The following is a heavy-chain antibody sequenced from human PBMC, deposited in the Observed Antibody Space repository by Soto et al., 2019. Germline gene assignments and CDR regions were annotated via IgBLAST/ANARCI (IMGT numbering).Heavy chain of an antibody. Sequence: QVQLVQSGAEVKKPGASVKVSCKASGYTFTSYGISWVRQAPGQGLEWMGWISAYNGNTNYAQKLQGRVTMTTDTSTSTAYMELRSLRADDTAVYYCARNRTSVVPAAMRIDYYYYYMDVWGKGTTVTVSS. D-gene: IGHD2-2*01. CDR1: GYTFTSYG. CDR2: ISAYNGNT. J-gene: IGHJ6*03. V-gene: IGHV1-18*01. CDR3: ARNRTSVVPAAMRIDYYYYYMDV.